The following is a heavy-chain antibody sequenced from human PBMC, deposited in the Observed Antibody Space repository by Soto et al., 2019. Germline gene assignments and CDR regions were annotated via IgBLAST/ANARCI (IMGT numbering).Heavy chain of an antibody. CDR3: ARAPASEGDYYYGMDV. Sequence: ASVKVSCKASGYTFTSYGISWVRQAPGQGLEWMGWISAYNGNANYAQKLQGRVTMTTDTSTSTAYMELRSLRSDDTAVYYCARAPASEGDYYYGMDVWGQGTTVTVSS. V-gene: IGHV1-18*01. CDR2: ISAYNGNA. J-gene: IGHJ6*02. D-gene: IGHD2-2*01. CDR1: GYTFTSYG.